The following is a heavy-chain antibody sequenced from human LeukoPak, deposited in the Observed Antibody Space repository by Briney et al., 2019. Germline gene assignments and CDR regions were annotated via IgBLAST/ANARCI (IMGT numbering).Heavy chain of an antibody. J-gene: IGHJ4*02. CDR1: GFTFGDYA. Sequence: GGSLRLSCTASGFTFGDYAMSWFRQAPGKGLEWVGFIRSKAYGGTTEYAASVKGRFTISRDDYKSIAYLQMNSLKTEDTAVYYCTRYSGYDVSFDYWGQGTLVTVSS. V-gene: IGHV3-49*03. CDR2: IRSKAYGGTT. D-gene: IGHD5-12*01. CDR3: TRYSGYDVSFDY.